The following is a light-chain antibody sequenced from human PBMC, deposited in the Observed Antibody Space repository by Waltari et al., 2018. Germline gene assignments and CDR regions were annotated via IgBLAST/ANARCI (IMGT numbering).Light chain of an antibody. CDR1: SNAVGGYNS. Sequence: QSALTQPAPVSGSPGQSVTIFCTGTSNAVGGYNSVSWYQEHPGQAPRVIIYDVSDRPSGVSDRFSGSKSGNTASLTISGLQAEDEADYYCSSQSSNNVVLFGGGTKLTVL. V-gene: IGLV2-14*01. CDR3: SSQSSNNVVL. CDR2: DVS. J-gene: IGLJ2*01.